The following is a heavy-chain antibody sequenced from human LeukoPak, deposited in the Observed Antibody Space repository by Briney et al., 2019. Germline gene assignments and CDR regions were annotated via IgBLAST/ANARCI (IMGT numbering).Heavy chain of an antibody. V-gene: IGHV3-23*01. J-gene: IGHJ4*02. CDR3: ARGPLSGAFDL. CDR2: IGTSGAST. Sequence: GGSLRLSCAASGFTFSNYAMSWVRQAPGKGLEWVSAIGTSGASTYCADSVKGRFTISRDNSKNTLYLQMNSLRAEDTAVYSCARGPLSGAFDLWGQGTLVTVSS. CDR1: GFTFSNYA.